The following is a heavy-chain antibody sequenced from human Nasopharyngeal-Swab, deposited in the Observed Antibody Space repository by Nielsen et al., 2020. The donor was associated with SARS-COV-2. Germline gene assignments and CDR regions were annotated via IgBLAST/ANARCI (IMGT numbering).Heavy chain of an antibody. CDR2: INPNSGGT. CDR3: AREYYYGSGEWVGPDMDV. CDR1: GYTFTGYY. J-gene: IGHJ6*02. Sequence: ASVKVSCKASGYTFTGYYMHWVRQAPGQGLEWMGWINPNSGGTNYAQKFQGRVTMTRDTSISTAYMELSRLRSDDTAVYYCAREYYYGSGEWVGPDMDVWGQGTTVTVSS. D-gene: IGHD3-10*01. V-gene: IGHV1-2*02.